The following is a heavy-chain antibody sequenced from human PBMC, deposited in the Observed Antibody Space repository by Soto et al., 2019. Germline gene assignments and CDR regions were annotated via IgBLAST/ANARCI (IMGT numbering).Heavy chain of an antibody. CDR3: AREEGLLNWFDP. J-gene: IGHJ5*02. D-gene: IGHD1-26*01. CDR2: ISSSSSTI. V-gene: IGHV3-48*01. Sequence: EVQLVESGGGLVQPGGSLRLSCAASGFTFSSYSMNWVRQAPGKGLEWVSYISSSSSTIYYADSVKGRFTISRDNAKNSLYLQMNRLRAEDTAVYYSAREEGLLNWFDPWGQGTLVTVSS. CDR1: GFTFSSYS.